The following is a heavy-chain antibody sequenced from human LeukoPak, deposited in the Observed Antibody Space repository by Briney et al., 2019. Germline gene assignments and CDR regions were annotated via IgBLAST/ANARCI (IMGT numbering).Heavy chain of an antibody. D-gene: IGHD3-10*01. CDR2: ISYDGSNK. Sequence: QPGRSLRLSCAASGFTFSSYGMHWVRQAPGKGLEWVAVISYDGSNKYYADSVKGRFTISRDNSKNTLYLQMNSLRAEDTAVYYCAKCRRSYYGSGSYRDYYGMDVWGQGTTVTVSS. CDR3: AKCRRSYYGSGSYRDYYGMDV. V-gene: IGHV3-30*18. J-gene: IGHJ6*02. CDR1: GFTFSSYG.